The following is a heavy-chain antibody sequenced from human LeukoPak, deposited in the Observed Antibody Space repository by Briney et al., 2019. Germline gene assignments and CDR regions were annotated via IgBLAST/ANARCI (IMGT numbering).Heavy chain of an antibody. V-gene: IGHV3-23*01. CDR2: ISGSGGST. CDR1: GFTFSSYA. J-gene: IGHJ4*02. CDR3: ATLGVLGHNYFDY. D-gene: IGHD3-16*01. Sequence: SGGSLRLSCAASGFTFSSYAMSWVRQAPGKGLEWVSAISGSGGSTYYADSVKGRFTISRDNSKNTLYLQMNSLRAEDTAVYYCATLGVLGHNYFDYWGQGTLVTVSS.